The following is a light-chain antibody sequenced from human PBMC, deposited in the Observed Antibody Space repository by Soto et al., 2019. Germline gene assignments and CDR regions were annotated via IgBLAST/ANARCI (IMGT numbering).Light chain of an antibody. V-gene: IGKV4-1*01. CDR2: WAS. CDR1: QSVLYSSNNKNY. J-gene: IGKJ5*01. Sequence: DIVITQYPDSLAVSLGERATINCKSSQSVLYSSNNKNYLAWYQHKPGQPPKLLIYWASTRESGVPDRFSGSGSGTDFTLTISSLQAEDVAVYYCQHYYSLPITFGQGTRLEIK. CDR3: QHYYSLPIT.